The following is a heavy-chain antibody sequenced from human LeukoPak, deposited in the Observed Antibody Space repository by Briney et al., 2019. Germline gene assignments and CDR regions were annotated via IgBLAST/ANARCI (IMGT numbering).Heavy chain of an antibody. CDR3: ARSKAYYDSSGYANDS. CDR1: GGSISSYY. J-gene: IGHJ4*02. Sequence: PSETLSLTCTVAGGSISSYYWSWIRQPAGKGLEWIGRIYSSGSTNYDPSLKSRVTMSVDTSKNQFSLKLSSVTAADTAVYYCARSKAYYDSSGYANDSSGQGTLVTVSS. CDR2: IYSSGST. D-gene: IGHD3-22*01. V-gene: IGHV4-4*07.